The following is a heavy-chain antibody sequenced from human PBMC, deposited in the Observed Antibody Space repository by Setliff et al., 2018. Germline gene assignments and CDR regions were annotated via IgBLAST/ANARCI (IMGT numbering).Heavy chain of an antibody. D-gene: IGHD2-15*01. J-gene: IGHJ4*02. Sequence: PGGSLRLSCTASGFTFGDYALSWVRQAPGKGLEWVAVIWYDGNNKYYADSVKGRFTISRDNSKNTLYLQMNSLRAEDTAVYYCASSCSGTSCYAGLDYWGQGTLVTVSS. CDR2: IWYDGNNK. CDR3: ASSCSGTSCYAGLDY. V-gene: IGHV3-30*04. CDR1: GFTFGDYA.